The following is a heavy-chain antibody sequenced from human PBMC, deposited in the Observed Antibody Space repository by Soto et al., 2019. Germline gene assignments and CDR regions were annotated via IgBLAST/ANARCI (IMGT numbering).Heavy chain of an antibody. CDR2: IYYSGST. D-gene: IGHD6-13*01. CDR1: GGSISSYY. CDR3: ARQGSSWYPYYYYYYMDV. J-gene: IGHJ6*03. V-gene: IGHV4-59*08. Sequence: SETLSLTCTVSGGSISSYYWSWIRQPPGKGLEWIGYIYYSGSTNYNPSLKSRVTISVDTSKNQFSLKLSSVTAADTAVYYCARQGSSWYPYYYYYYMDVWGKGTTVTVSS.